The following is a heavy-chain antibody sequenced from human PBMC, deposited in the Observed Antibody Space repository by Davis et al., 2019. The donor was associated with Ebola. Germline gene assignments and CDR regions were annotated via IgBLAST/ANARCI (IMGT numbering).Heavy chain of an antibody. D-gene: IGHD4-17*01. CDR2: IIPIFGTA. V-gene: IGHV1-69*13. CDR1: GYTFTSYG. J-gene: IGHJ6*04. CDR3: ARSADYGDYVNYYYYGMDV. Sequence: SVKVSCKASGYTFTSYGISWVRQAPGQGLEWMGGIIPIFGTANYAQKFQGRVTITADESTSTAYMELSSLRSEDTAVYYCARSADYGDYVNYYYYGMDVWGKGTTVTVSS.